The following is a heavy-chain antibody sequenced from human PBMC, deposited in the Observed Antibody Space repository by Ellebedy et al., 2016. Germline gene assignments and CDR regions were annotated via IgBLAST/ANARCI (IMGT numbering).Heavy chain of an antibody. D-gene: IGHD5-12*01. Sequence: SETLSLXXTVSGGSINSYYWSWIRQPPGKGLEWIGYIYHFGHSGSTYYKPSLKSRATISVDTSKNQFSLKLSSVTAADTAMYYCARVATGDWGQGTLVTVAS. CDR1: GGSINSYY. V-gene: IGHV4-59*06. J-gene: IGHJ4*02. CDR3: ARVATGD. CDR2: IYHFGHSGST.